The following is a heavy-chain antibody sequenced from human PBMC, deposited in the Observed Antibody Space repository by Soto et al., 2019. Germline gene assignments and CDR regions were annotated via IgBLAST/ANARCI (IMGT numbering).Heavy chain of an antibody. CDR2: VTGYNGNT. CDR1: GYTFSSSG. V-gene: IGHV1-18*01. J-gene: IGHJ6*02. Sequence: GASVKVSCTASGYTFSSSGITWARPAPGQGLAWLGWVTGYNGNTNYNQKVQSRATMTTDTTTTTAYMELRSLGSDDTAVYFCAREGYCSGGTCYSYGMDVWGQGTMVTVSS. CDR3: AREGYCSGGTCYSYGMDV. D-gene: IGHD2-15*01.